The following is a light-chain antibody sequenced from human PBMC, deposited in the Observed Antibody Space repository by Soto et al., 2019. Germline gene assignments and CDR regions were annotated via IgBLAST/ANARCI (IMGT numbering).Light chain of an antibody. CDR3: QHYDSSRT. CDR2: GAS. CDR1: QSVSSY. V-gene: IGKV3-20*01. J-gene: IGKJ1*01. Sequence: IVLTQSPATLSLSPGERATLSCRASQSVSSYLAWYQQKPGQAPRLLIYGASGRATGIPDRFSGSGSGTDFTLTISRLEPEDFAVYYCQHYDSSRTFGQGTKVDIK.